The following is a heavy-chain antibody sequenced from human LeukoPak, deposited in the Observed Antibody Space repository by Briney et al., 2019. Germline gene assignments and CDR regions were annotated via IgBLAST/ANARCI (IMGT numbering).Heavy chain of an antibody. Sequence: PGGSLRLSCAASGFTFSSYVMHWGRQAPGKGLEWVAVISYDGSNKYHADSVKGRFTISRDNSKNTLFLQMNSLRAEDTAVYYCAVGYCTSTSCPGAFDIWGQGTMVTVSS. J-gene: IGHJ3*02. D-gene: IGHD2-2*01. CDR3: AVGYCTSTSCPGAFDI. V-gene: IGHV3-30*03. CDR2: ISYDGSNK. CDR1: GFTFSSYV.